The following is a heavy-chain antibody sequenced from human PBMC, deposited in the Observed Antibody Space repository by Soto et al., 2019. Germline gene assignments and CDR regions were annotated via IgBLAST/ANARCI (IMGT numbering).Heavy chain of an antibody. CDR3: ARASRNYYGNSGYLYYYDY. J-gene: IGHJ4*02. Sequence: PGGSLRLSCAASGFTVSSNYMSWVRQAPGKGLEWVSVIYSGGSTYYADSVKGRFTISRDNSKNTLYLQMNSLRAEDTAVYYCARASRNYYGNSGYLYYYDYWSQGTLVTVSS. V-gene: IGHV3-66*01. D-gene: IGHD3-22*01. CDR2: IYSGGST. CDR1: GFTVSSNY.